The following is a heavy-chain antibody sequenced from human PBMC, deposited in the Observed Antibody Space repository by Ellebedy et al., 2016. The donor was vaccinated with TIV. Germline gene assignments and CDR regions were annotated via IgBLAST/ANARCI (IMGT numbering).Heavy chain of an antibody. V-gene: IGHV3-23*01. Sequence: PGGSLRLSCAASGSPFKNHAVSWVRQAPGKGLEWVSAISGGGGSTSYTDFVKGRFTISRDNSKNTLYLQMNSLRAEDTAVYYCARDRHDGYYYGMDVWGQGTTVTVSS. J-gene: IGHJ6*02. CDR1: GSPFKNHA. CDR2: ISGGGGST. D-gene: IGHD1-1*01. CDR3: ARDRHDGYYYGMDV.